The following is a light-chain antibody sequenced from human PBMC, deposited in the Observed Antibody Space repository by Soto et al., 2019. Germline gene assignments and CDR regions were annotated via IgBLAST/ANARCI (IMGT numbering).Light chain of an antibody. J-gene: IGLJ1*01. V-gene: IGLV2-14*01. Sequence: QSALTQPASVSGSPGQSITISCTGTGSDISAYNYVSWYQQNPGKAPKLMIYEVGDRPSGLSNRFSGSKSDNTASLTISRLQPEDEADYYCSSYTSNNFYVFGTGTKVTVL. CDR3: SSYTSNNFYV. CDR1: GSDISAYNY. CDR2: EVG.